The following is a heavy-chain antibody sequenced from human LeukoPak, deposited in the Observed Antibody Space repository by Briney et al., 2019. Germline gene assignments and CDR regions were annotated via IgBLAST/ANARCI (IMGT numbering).Heavy chain of an antibody. J-gene: IGHJ4*02. V-gene: IGHV3-7*04. CDR1: GFAFSTSW. Sequence: GGSLRLSCAASGFAFSTSWMAWVRQAPGRGRECVSNINEEGSGEYYVGSVRGRFTISRDNAKNSVYLQLQSLRAEDTAVYYCARESAYSGNADFDYWGQGTLVTVSS. D-gene: IGHD5-12*01. CDR3: ARESAYSGNADFDY. CDR2: INEEGSGE.